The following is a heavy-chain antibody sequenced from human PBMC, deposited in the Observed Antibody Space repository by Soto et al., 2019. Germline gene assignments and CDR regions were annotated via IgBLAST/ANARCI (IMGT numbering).Heavy chain of an antibody. CDR3: ARLGHCSSTSCYFFAFDY. D-gene: IGHD2-2*01. Sequence: SETLSLTCAVSGYSISSGYYWGWIRQPPGKGLEWIGSIYHSGSTYYNPSLKSRVTISVDTSKNQFSLKLSSVTAADTAVYYCARLGHCSSTSCYFFAFDYWGQGTLVTVSS. J-gene: IGHJ4*02. CDR2: IYHSGST. V-gene: IGHV4-38-2*01. CDR1: GYSISSGYY.